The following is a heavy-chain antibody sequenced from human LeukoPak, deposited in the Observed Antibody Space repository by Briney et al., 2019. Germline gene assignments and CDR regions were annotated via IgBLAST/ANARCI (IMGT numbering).Heavy chain of an antibody. CDR2: VSYDGTNK. Sequence: GGSLRLSCAASGFTFNSYGMHWVRQAPGKGLEWVAVVSYDGTNKYYADSVKGRFTISRDNSKNTLYLQMNSLRAEDTAVYYCAKGNILTGYFGEDYFDYWGQGTLVTVSS. CDR3: AKGNILTGYFGEDYFDY. D-gene: IGHD3-9*01. J-gene: IGHJ4*02. V-gene: IGHV3-30*18. CDR1: GFTFNSYG.